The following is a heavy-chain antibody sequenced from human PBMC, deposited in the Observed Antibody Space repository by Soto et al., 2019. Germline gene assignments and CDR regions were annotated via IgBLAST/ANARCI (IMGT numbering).Heavy chain of an antibody. D-gene: IGHD1-26*01. CDR1: GFNLRNFG. V-gene: IGHV3-33*05. J-gene: IGHJ4*02. CDR2: ISFDASRK. Sequence: PGGSLRLSCATSGFNLRNFGMHWVRQAPGKGLEWVTFISFDASRKYYPDSLKGRFTVSRDNSNNTLFLQMNSLNVEDTAIYFCVRDFVGPGLDYWGQGTLVTVSS. CDR3: VRDFVGPGLDY.